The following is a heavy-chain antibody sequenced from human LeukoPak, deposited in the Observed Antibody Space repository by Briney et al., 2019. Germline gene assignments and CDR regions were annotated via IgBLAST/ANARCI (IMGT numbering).Heavy chain of an antibody. Sequence: SETLSLTCTVSGGSISSSSYYWGWIRQPPGKGLEWIGKIYYSGSTYYNPSLKSRVTISVDTSKKQFSLKLTSVTAAETAVYYCATVTTYFDYRGQGTLVTVSS. J-gene: IGHJ4*02. CDR2: IYYSGST. CDR3: ATVTTYFDY. V-gene: IGHV4-39*01. D-gene: IGHD4-17*01. CDR1: GGSISSSSYY.